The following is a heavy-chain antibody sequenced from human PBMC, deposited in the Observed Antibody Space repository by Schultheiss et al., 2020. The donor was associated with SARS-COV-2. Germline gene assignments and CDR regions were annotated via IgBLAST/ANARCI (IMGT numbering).Heavy chain of an antibody. CDR3: ARSRSQVEALSYFDD. CDR1: GGSINNDNW. CDR2: IHHAGSL. Sequence: ESLKISCAVSGGSINNDNWCFSWVRQPPGKGLEWLGEIHHAGSLHYNPSLNSRVTISMDKSKNQFSLSLSSVTAADTAVYYCARSRSQVEALSYFDDWGQGTLVTVSS. V-gene: IGHV4/OR15-8*01. J-gene: IGHJ4*02. D-gene: IGHD6-6*01.